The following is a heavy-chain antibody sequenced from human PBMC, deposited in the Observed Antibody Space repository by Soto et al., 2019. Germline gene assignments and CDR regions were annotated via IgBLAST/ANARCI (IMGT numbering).Heavy chain of an antibody. V-gene: IGHV2-5*02. CDR1: GFSLSTSGVG. CDR3: AHSRAYGPRIAAAGLTQAYFDV. Sequence: QITLKESGPTLVKPTQTLTLTCTFSGFSLSTSGVGVGWIRQPPGKALAWLALIYWDDDKRYSPSLKSRLTLTTDPSKSQVVLTVTNMDPVDEATYYCAHSRAYGPRIAAAGLTQAYFDVWGQGTLVTVSS. CDR2: IYWDDDK. J-gene: IGHJ4*02. D-gene: IGHD6-13*01.